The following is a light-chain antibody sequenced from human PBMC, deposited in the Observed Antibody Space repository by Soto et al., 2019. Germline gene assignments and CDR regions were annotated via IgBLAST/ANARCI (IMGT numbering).Light chain of an antibody. J-gene: IGLJ3*02. CDR2: EVS. CDR1: ATDVGSYNY. Sequence: QSALTQPASVSGSPGQSITISCTGTATDVGSYNYVSWYQQHPNKAPKLMIYEVSNRPSGISNRFFGSKSGNTASLTISGLQAEDEADYYCSSFTSSLTWVFVGGTKLTVL. CDR3: SSFTSSLTWV. V-gene: IGLV2-14*01.